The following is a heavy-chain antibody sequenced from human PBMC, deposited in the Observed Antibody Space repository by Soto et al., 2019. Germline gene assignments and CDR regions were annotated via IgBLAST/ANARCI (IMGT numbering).Heavy chain of an antibody. D-gene: IGHD3-16*01. V-gene: IGHV1-18*01. CDR2: ISAYNGNT. CDR1: GYTFTSYG. J-gene: IGHJ4*02. Sequence: QVQLVQSGAEVKKPGASVKVSCKASGYTFTSYGISWVRQAPGQGLEWMGWISAYNGNTNYAQKLQGRVTMTPDTATSTAYMELSSLRSADTAVYYCARDAGVSGELYYWGQGTLVTVSS. CDR3: ARDAGVSGELYY.